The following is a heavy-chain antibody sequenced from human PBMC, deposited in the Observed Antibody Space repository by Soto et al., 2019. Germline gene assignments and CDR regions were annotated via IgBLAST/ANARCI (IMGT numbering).Heavy chain of an antibody. CDR3: AGSYSSGWYTVGY. J-gene: IGHJ4*02. V-gene: IGHV3-33*01. CDR1: GFTFSSYG. Sequence: PGGSLRLSCAASGFTFSSYGMHWVRQAPGKGLEWVAVIWYDGSNKYYADSVKGRFTISRDNSKNTLYLQMNSLRAEDTAVYYCAGSYSSGWYTVGYWGQGTLVTVSS. D-gene: IGHD6-19*01. CDR2: IWYDGSNK.